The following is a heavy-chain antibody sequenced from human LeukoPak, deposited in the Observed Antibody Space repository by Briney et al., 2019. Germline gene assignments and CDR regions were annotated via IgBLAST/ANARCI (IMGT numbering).Heavy chain of an antibody. J-gene: IGHJ4*02. Sequence: SETLSLTCTVSGGSISSYYRSWIRQPAGKGLEWIGRIYTSGSTNYNPSLKSRVTMSVDTSKNQFSLKLSSVTAADTAVYYCARSGIAAAASYFDYWGQGTLVTVSS. V-gene: IGHV4-4*07. CDR2: IYTSGST. D-gene: IGHD6-13*01. CDR1: GGSISSYY. CDR3: ARSGIAAAASYFDY.